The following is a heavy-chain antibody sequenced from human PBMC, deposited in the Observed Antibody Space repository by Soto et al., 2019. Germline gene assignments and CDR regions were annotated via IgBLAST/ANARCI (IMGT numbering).Heavy chain of an antibody. V-gene: IGHV5-10-1*01. CDR1: GYSFTSYW. CDR3: ARHNGDYNYYYYYGMDV. D-gene: IGHD4-17*01. J-gene: IGHJ6*02. CDR2: IDPSDAYS. Sequence: GESLKISCKGSGYSFTSYWISWGRQMPGKGLEWMGRIDPSDAYSNYSPSFQGHVTISADKSISTAYLQWSSLKASDTAMYYCARHNGDYNYYYYYGMDVWGQGTTVTVSS.